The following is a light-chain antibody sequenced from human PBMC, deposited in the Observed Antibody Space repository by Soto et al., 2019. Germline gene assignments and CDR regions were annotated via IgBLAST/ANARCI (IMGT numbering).Light chain of an antibody. J-gene: IGKJ2*01. CDR2: AAS. CDR3: QQYGTSPPYT. CDR1: QSVSSSN. V-gene: IGKV3-20*01. Sequence: EIVLTQSPVTLSLSPGERVTLSCRASQSVSSSNLAWYQQKPGQAPRLLIYAASSRATGIPDRFSGSGSGADFTLTISRLEPEDFAVYYCQQYGTSPPYTFGQGTKVEIK.